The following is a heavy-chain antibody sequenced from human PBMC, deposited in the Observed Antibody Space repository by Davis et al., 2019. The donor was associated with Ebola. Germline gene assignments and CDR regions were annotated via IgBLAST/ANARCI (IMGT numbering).Heavy chain of an antibody. CDR2: VRSHGSDY. J-gene: IGHJ6*02. V-gene: IGHV3-30*02. Sequence: GESLKISCAASGFTFNIFDMHWVRQAPGRGLEWVAFVRSHGSDYHYADSVKGRFTISRDNSKNTLYLQMNSLRPEDTAGYYCARDGQQQLSIRGYSYYGMDVWGQGTTVTVSS. CDR3: ARDGQQQLSIRGYSYYGMDV. CDR1: GFTFNIFD. D-gene: IGHD6-13*01.